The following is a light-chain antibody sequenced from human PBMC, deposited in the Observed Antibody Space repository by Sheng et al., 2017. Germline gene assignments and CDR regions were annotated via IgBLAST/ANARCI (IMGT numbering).Light chain of an antibody. Sequence: QSALTQPASVSGSAGQSITISCTGTRSDVGGYNYVSWYQQYPGKGPKLMIYDVTNRPSGVSNRFSGSKSGNTASLTISGLQAEDEADYYCSSYTSSSSALVVFGGGTKLTVL. V-gene: IGLV2-14*03. CDR3: SSYTSSSSALVV. CDR2: DVT. J-gene: IGLJ3*02. CDR1: RSDVGGYNY.